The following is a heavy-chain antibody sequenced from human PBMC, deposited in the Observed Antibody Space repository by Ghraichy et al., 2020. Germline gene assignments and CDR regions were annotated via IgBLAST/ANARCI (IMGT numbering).Heavy chain of an antibody. J-gene: IGHJ4*02. CDR1: GGSITISSSNW. V-gene: IGHV4-4*02. Sequence: SETLSLTCAVSGGSITISSSNWWSWVRQPPGKGLEWIGEIYHSGRTNYNPSLKSRVTISVDKSKNQFSLKLSFVTAADTAVYYCARGPHGGYFDYWGQGTLVTVSS. CDR2: IYHSGRT. CDR3: ARGPHGGYFDY. D-gene: IGHD2-15*01.